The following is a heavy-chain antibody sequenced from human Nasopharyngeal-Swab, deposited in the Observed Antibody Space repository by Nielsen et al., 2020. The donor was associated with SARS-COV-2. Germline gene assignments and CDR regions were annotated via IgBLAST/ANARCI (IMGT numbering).Heavy chain of an antibody. V-gene: IGHV4-4*02. CDR3: AKLYYDSCGPGDI. J-gene: IGHJ3*02. D-gene: IGHD3-22*01. CDR2: IFPSGST. Sequence: SETLSLTCAISGGSISRSQWWTWVSQPPGKGLEWIGEIFPSGSTKYSPSLKSRVTISKDESKNQFSLILTSVTAADSAVYYCAKLYYDSCGPGDIWGRGTMVTVSS. CDR1: GGSISRSQW.